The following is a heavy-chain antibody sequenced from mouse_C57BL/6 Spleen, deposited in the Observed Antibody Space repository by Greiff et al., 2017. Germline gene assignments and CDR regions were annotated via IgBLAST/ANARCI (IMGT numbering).Heavy chain of an antibody. Sequence: EVNVVESGEGLVKPGGSLKLSCAASGFTFSSYAMSWVRQTPEKRLEWVAYISSGGDYIYYADTVKGRFTISRDNARNTLYLQMSSLKSEDTAMYYCTRGLSYGYFDVWGTGTTVTVSS. CDR3: TRGLSYGYFDV. V-gene: IGHV5-9-1*02. CDR1: GFTFSSYA. J-gene: IGHJ1*03. D-gene: IGHD6-1*01. CDR2: ISSGGDYI.